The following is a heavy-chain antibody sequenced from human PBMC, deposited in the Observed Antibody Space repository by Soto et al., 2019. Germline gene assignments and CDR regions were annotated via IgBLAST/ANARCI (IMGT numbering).Heavy chain of an antibody. V-gene: IGHV3-48*02. Sequence: GGSLRLSCVASGFTFSSYSMNWVRQAPGQGLEWVSYISSSNVIYYADSVKGRFTISRDNAKNSLYLQMNSLRDEDTAVYYCATSVGASGYEFYWGQGTLVTVSS. CDR2: ISSSNVI. CDR3: ATSVGASGYEFY. J-gene: IGHJ4*02. D-gene: IGHD5-12*01. CDR1: GFTFSSYS.